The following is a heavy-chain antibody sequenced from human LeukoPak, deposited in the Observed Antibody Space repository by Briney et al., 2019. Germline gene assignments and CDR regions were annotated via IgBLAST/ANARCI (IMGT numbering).Heavy chain of an antibody. CDR2: ISSSSSYI. V-gene: IGHV3-21*01. J-gene: IGHJ4*02. Sequence: PGGSLRLSCAASGFTFSSYSMNWVRQAPGKGLEWVSSISSSSSYIYYADSVKGRFTISRDNAKNTLYLQMNSLRAEDTAVYYCAREARGHIDYWGQGTLVTVSS. D-gene: IGHD5-12*01. CDR1: GFTFSSYS. CDR3: AREARGHIDY.